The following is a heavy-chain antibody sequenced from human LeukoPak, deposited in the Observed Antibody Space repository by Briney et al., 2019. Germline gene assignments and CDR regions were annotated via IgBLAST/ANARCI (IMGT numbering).Heavy chain of an antibody. CDR2: IRYDGSNK. D-gene: IGHD3-9*01. CDR1: GFTFSSYG. Sequence: PGGSLRLSCAASGFTFSSYGMHWVRQAPGKGLEWVAFIRYDGSNKYYADSVKGRFTISRDNSKNTLYLQMNSLRAEDTAVYYCARDLTAQGWFDPWGQGTLVTVSS. CDR3: ARDLTAQGWFDP. J-gene: IGHJ5*02. V-gene: IGHV3-30*02.